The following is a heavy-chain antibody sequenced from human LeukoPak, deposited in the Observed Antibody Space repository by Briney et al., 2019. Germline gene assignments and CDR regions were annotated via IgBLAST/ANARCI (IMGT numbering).Heavy chain of an antibody. J-gene: IGHJ5*02. V-gene: IGHV3-9*01. CDR3: ARGPYGGYERGWFDP. D-gene: IGHD5-12*01. CDR1: GFTLSSYA. Sequence: PGGSLRLSCAASGFTLSSYAMHWIRHAPGKGLEWVSGISWNTASLGYADSVKGRISISRDNAKNSLYLQMNSLRPEDTALYYCARGPYGGYERGWFDPWGQGTLVIVSS. CDR2: ISWNTASL.